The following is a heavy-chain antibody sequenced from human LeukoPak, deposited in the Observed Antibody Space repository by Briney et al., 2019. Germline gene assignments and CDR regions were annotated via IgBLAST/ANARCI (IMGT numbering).Heavy chain of an antibody. CDR3: ARPAIMMATIPTGAFDI. CDR1: GFTCSSYA. CDR2: IKQDGSEK. J-gene: IGHJ3*02. V-gene: IGHV3-7*01. D-gene: IGHD5-24*01. Sequence: GGSLRRYCAASGFTCSSYAMSRVRQAPGKGLVWVANIKQDGSEKYYVDSVKGRFTISRDNAKNSLYLQMNSLRVEDMAVYYCARPAIMMATIPTGAFDIWGQGTMVTVSS.